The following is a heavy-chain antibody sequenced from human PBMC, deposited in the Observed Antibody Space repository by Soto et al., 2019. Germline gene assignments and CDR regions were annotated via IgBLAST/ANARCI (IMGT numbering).Heavy chain of an antibody. J-gene: IGHJ6*02. CDR1: GGTFRNSA. CDR3: ARDNDRPQLGGNYYYSLDV. V-gene: IGHV1-69*05. Sequence: QVQLEQSGPEVKKPGSSVKVSCKASGGTFRNSAISWVRQAPGQGLEWMGGIMPIFRTPDYAQKFQGRVPXTXDXPASTAYMGLTGLRSDDTAVYYCARDNDRPQLGGNYYYSLDVWGHGTTVTVSS. D-gene: IGHD1-1*01. CDR2: IMPIFRTP.